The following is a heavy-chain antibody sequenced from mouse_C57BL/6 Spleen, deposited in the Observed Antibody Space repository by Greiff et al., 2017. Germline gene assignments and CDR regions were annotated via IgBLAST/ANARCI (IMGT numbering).Heavy chain of an antibody. V-gene: IGHV14-4*01. J-gene: IGHJ2*01. CDR1: GFNIKDDY. CDR3: TTGQIDY. CDR2: IDPENGDT. Sequence: VQLQQSGAELVRPGASVKLSCTASGFNIKDDYMHWVKQRPEQGLEWIGWIDPENGDTAYASKFQGKATITADTSSNTAYLQLSSLTSEDTAVYYCTTGQIDYWGQGTTLTVAS.